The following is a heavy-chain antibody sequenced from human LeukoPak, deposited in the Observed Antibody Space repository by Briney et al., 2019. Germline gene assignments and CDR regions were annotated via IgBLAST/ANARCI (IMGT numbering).Heavy chain of an antibody. CDR2: MNPNSGNT. D-gene: IGHD3-22*01. J-gene: IGHJ4*02. V-gene: IGHV1-8*01. Sequence: GASVKVSCKASGYTSTSYDINWVRQATGQGLEWMGWMNPNSGNTGYAQKFQGRVTMTRNTSISTAYMELSSLRSEDTAVYYCARVAYDLYYFDYWGQGTLVTVSS. CDR1: GYTSTSYD. CDR3: ARVAYDLYYFDY.